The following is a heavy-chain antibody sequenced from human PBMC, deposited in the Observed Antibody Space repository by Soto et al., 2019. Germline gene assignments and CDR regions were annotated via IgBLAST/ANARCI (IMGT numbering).Heavy chain of an antibody. J-gene: IGHJ6*02. Sequence: ASVKVSCKASGYTFTGYYMHWGRQAPGQGLEWMGWINPNSGGTNYAQKFQGRVTMTRDTSISTAYMELSRLRSDDTAVYYCARDGYSGYSGYYYGMDVWGQGTTVTVSS. CDR3: ARDGYSGYSGYYYGMDV. CDR1: GYTFTGYY. V-gene: IGHV1-2*02. CDR2: INPNSGGT. D-gene: IGHD5-12*01.